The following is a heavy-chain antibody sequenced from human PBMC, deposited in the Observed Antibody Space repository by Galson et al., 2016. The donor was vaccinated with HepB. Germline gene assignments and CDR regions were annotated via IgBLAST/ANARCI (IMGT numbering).Heavy chain of an antibody. D-gene: IGHD5-12*01. Sequence: SLRLSCAASGFTFSNYGMHWVRQAPGKGLEWVGVIWYDGSNKYYADSVKGRFTISRDNSKNTLYLQMNTLRAEDTAVYYCARYNGYVGAFDIWGEGTMVTVSS. V-gene: IGHV3-33*01. J-gene: IGHJ3*02. CDR1: GFTFSNYG. CDR2: IWYDGSNK. CDR3: ARYNGYVGAFDI.